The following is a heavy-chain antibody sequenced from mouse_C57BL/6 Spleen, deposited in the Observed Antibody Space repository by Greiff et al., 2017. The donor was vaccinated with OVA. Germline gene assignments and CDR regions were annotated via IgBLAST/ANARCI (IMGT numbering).Heavy chain of an antibody. CDR1: GFTFSNYW. D-gene: IGHD2-3*01. CDR3: AKGLGDGYCDAMDY. Sequence: EVQRVESGGGLVQPGGSMKLSCVASGFTFSNYWMNWVRQSPEKGLEWVAQIRLKSDNYATHYAVSVKGRFTISRDESKSSVYLQMNNLRAEDTGIYYCAKGLGDGYCDAMDYWGQGTSVTVSS. V-gene: IGHV6-3*01. CDR2: IRLKSDNYAT. J-gene: IGHJ4*01.